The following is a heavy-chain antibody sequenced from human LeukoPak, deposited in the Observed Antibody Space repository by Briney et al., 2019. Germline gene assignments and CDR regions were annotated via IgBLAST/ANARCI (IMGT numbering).Heavy chain of an antibody. J-gene: IGHJ4*02. V-gene: IGHV3-7*04. D-gene: IGHD5-24*01. CDR1: GFTVSSIH. CDR3: TRVGYIDEGIDY. Sequence: GGSLRLSCAASGFTVSSIHMVWVRQAPGKGLEWVANIKQDGSKKSYVDSVKGRFTTSRDNAKNSLYLQMNSLRAEDTAIYYCTRVGYIDEGIDYWGQGTLVTVSS. CDR2: IKQDGSKK.